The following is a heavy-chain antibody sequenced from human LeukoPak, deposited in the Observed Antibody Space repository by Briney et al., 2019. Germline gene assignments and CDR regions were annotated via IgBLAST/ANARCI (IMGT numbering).Heavy chain of an antibody. Sequence: PGGSLRLSCAASGFTFSSYAMSWVRQAPGKGLEWVSAISGSGGSTYYADSVKGRFTISRDNSKNTLYLQMNSLRAEDTAVYYCAKEGHDRSLRFLEDLEEYYFDYWGQGTLVTVSS. CDR1: GFTFSSYA. CDR2: ISGSGGST. J-gene: IGHJ4*02. V-gene: IGHV3-23*01. CDR3: AKEGHDRSLRFLEDLEEYYFDY. D-gene: IGHD3-3*01.